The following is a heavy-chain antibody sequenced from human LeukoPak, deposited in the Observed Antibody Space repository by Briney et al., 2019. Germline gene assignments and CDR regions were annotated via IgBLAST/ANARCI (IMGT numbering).Heavy chain of an antibody. D-gene: IGHD1-7*01. CDR3: AREGLPTGTTGYGMDV. V-gene: IGHV1-69*04. CDR2: IIPIFGIA. Sequence: SVKVSCKASGGTFSSYAISWVRQAPGQGLEWMGRIIPIFGIANYAQKFQGRVTITADKSTSTAYMELSSLRSEDTAVYYCAREGLPTGTTGYGMDVWGQGTTVTVSS. J-gene: IGHJ6*02. CDR1: GGTFSSYA.